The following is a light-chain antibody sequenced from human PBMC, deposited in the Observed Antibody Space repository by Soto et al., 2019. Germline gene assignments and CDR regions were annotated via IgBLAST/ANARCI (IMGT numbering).Light chain of an antibody. J-gene: IGKJ1*01. CDR1: QNILLSSNNKNY. CDR3: QQYYSTPTWT. CDR2: WAS. V-gene: IGKV4-1*01. Sequence: DIVLTQSPDSLAVSLGERATINCKSSQNILLSSNNKNYLAWYQQKPGQPPKLLIYWASTRESGFPDRFSGSGSGTDFTPTISSLQAEDVAVYYCQQYYSTPTWTFGQGTKVEIK.